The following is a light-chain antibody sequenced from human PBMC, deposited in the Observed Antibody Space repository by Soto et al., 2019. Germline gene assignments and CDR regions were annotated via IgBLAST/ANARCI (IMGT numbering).Light chain of an antibody. CDR2: NNS. V-gene: IGLV1-44*01. J-gene: IGLJ2*01. CDR3: AAWDDSLNGVV. Sequence: QSVLTQPPSASGTPGQRVTTSCSGSSSNIRSNTVTWYQQLPGTAPKLLIFNNSQRPSGVPDRFSGSKSGTSASLAISGLQSEDEADYYCAAWDDSLNGVVFGGGTKLTVL. CDR1: SSNIRSNT.